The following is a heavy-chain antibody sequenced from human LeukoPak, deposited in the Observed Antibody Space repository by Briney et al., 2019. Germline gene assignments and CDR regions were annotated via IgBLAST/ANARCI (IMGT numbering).Heavy chain of an antibody. V-gene: IGHV1-18*01. D-gene: IGHD6-13*01. CDR1: GYTFTSYG. Sequence: ASVKVSCKASGYTFTSYGISWVRQAPGQGLEWMGLISAYNGNTNYAQKLQGRVTMTTDTSTSTAYMELRSLRSEDTAVYYCAIGQAAAGRGGHHGGYYDYYMDVWGKGTTVTISS. J-gene: IGHJ6*03. CDR3: AIGQAAAGRGGHHGGYYDYYMDV. CDR2: ISAYNGNT.